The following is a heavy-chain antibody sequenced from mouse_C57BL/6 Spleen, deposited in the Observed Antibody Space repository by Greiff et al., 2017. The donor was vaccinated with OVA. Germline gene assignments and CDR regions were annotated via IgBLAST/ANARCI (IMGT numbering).Heavy chain of an antibody. V-gene: IGHV1-59*01. CDR3: ARDITTVVESSPY. J-gene: IGHJ3*01. CDR1: GYTFTSYW. Sequence: QVQLKQPGAELVRPGTSVKLSCKASGYTFTSYWMHWVKQRPGQGLEWIGVIDPSDSYTNYNQKFKDKATLTVDTSSSTAYMQLSSLTSEDSAVYYCARDITTVVESSPYWGQGTLVTVSA. D-gene: IGHD1-1*01. CDR2: IDPSDSYT.